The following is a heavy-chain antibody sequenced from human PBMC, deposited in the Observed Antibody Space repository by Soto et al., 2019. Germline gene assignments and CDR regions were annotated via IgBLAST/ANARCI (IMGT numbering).Heavy chain of an antibody. CDR1: GFTFSSYW. Sequence: PGGSLRLSCAASGFTFSSYWMHWVRQAPGKGLVWVSRINSDGSSTSYADSVKGRFTISRDNAKNTLYLQMNSLRAEDTAVYYCARGPLSDYYFWSGYRTQEYFDYWGQGTLVTVSS. CDR3: ARGPLSDYYFWSGYRTQEYFDY. V-gene: IGHV3-74*01. D-gene: IGHD3-3*01. CDR2: INSDGSST. J-gene: IGHJ4*02.